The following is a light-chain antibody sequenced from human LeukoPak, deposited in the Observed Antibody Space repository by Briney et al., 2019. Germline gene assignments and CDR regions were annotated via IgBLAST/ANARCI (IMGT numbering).Light chain of an antibody. V-gene: IGLV3-21*02. CDR3: QVWDRSSGHVV. CDR2: DDQ. Sequence: SYVLTQAPSVSVAPGQTARSTCGGNNIGSKRVHWYQQKPGQAPVLVVFDDQDRPSGIPERVSGSNSGIMATLTISRVEAGDEADYYCQVWDRSSGHVVFGGGTKLTVL. J-gene: IGLJ3*02. CDR1: NIGSKR.